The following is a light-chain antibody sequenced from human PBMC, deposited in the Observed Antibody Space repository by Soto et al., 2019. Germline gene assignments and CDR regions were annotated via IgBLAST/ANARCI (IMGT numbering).Light chain of an antibody. V-gene: IGKV4-1*01. CDR3: QQCYNTSYT. Sequence: DIVMTQSPDSLAVSLGERATINCKSSQSVLYSSNNKNYLAWYQQKPGQPPKLLIYWASTRESGVPDRFSGSGSGTDFTLTISSLQAEDVAVYYCQQCYNTSYTFGQGPKLEIK. J-gene: IGKJ2*01. CDR2: WAS. CDR1: QSVLYSSNNKNY.